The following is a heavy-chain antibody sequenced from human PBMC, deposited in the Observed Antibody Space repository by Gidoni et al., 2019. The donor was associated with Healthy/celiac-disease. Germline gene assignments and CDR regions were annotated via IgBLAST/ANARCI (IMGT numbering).Heavy chain of an antibody. V-gene: IGHV4-34*01. CDR1: GGSFSGYY. Sequence: QVQLQQWGAGLLKPSETLSLTCAVYGGSFSGYYWSWIRQPPGKGLEWIGEINHSGSTNYNPSLKSRVTISVDTSKNQFSLKLSSVTAADTAVYYCARGRVAKNYYYYYGMDVWGQGTTVTVSS. CDR2: INHSGST. D-gene: IGHD2-15*01. J-gene: IGHJ6*02. CDR3: ARGRVAKNYYYYYGMDV.